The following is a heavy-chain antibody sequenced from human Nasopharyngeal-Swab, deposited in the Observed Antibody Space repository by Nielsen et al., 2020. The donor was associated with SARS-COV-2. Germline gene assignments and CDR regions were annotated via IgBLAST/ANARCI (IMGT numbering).Heavy chain of an antibody. CDR3: ARDWRGRYFDY. D-gene: IGHD3-10*01. V-gene: IGHV3-11*05. CDR2: ISSSSSYT. CDR1: GFTFSDYY. Sequence: GESLKISCAASGFTFSDYYMSWIRQAPGKGLEWVSYISSSSSYTNHADSVKGRFTISRDNAKNSLYLQMNSPRAEDTAVYYCARDWRGRYFDYWGQGTLVTVSS. J-gene: IGHJ4*02.